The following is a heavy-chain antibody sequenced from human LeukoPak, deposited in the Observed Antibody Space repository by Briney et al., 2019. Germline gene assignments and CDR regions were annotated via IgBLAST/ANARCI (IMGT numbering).Heavy chain of an antibody. J-gene: IGHJ4*02. CDR3: ARETIYDYVWGSYRRFDY. CDR2: IDGAGGEK. CDR1: GFTFSRHW. D-gene: IGHD3-16*02. V-gene: IGHV3-7*01. Sequence: PGGSLRLSCEASGFTFSRHWLTWVRQAPGKGLEWVGNIDGAGGEKHYVDSVKGRFTISRDNAKTSLYLQMNSLRAEDTAVYYCARETIYDYVWGSYRRFDYWGQGTLVTVSS.